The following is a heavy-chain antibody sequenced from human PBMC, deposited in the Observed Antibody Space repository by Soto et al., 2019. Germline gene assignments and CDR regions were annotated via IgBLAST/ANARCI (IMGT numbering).Heavy chain of an antibody. CDR2: IYQTGTT. J-gene: IGHJ5*02. D-gene: IGHD3-22*01. Sequence: SETLSLTCAVSGYSINSGYYWGWIRQPPGMGLEWIGSIYQTGTTYYNPSLESRVTLSVDTSKSHFPLKLRSVTAADTAVYYCARISTSGYCHWVDPWGQGILVTVSS. CDR3: ARISTSGYCHWVDP. CDR1: GYSINSGYY. V-gene: IGHV4-38-2*01.